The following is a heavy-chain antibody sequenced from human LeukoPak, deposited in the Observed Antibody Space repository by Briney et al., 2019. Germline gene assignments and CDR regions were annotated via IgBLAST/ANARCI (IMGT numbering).Heavy chain of an antibody. CDR1: GFTFSSYS. J-gene: IGHJ4*02. V-gene: IGHV3-48*01. D-gene: IGHD3-10*01. Sequence: GGSLRLSCAASGFTFSSYSMNWVRQAPGKGLEWVSYISSSSSTIYYADSAKGRFTISRDNAKNSLYLQMNSLRAEDTAVYYCARNYYYGSGSYYFDYWGQGTLVTVSS. CDR2: ISSSSSTI. CDR3: ARNYYYGSGSYYFDY.